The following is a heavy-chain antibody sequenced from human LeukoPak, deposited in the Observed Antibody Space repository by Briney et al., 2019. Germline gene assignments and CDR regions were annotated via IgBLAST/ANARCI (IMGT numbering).Heavy chain of an antibody. CDR1: GFTFSSYA. D-gene: IGHD4-17*01. CDR3: AKSDYGDYGIWNY. J-gene: IGHJ4*02. CDR2: ISGSGGST. V-gene: IGHV3-23*01. Sequence: GSLRLSCAASGFTFSSYAMSWVRQAPGKRLEWVSAISGSGGSTYYADSVKGRFTISRDNSKNTLYLQMNSLRAEDTAVYYCAKSDYGDYGIWNYWGQGTLVTVSS.